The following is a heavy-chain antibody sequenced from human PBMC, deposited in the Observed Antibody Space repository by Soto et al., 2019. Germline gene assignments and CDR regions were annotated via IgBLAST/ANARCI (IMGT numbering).Heavy chain of an antibody. J-gene: IGHJ3*02. CDR3: ARKPSMIVVVINDAFDI. CDR2: IYPGDSYT. V-gene: IGHV5-51*01. CDR1: GYSFTSYW. D-gene: IGHD3-22*01. Sequence: GESLKISCKGSGYSFTSYWIGWVRQMPGKGLEWMVIIYPGDSYTRYSPSFQGQVTISADKSISTAYLQWSSLKASDTAMYYCARKPSMIVVVINDAFDIWGQGTMVTVSS.